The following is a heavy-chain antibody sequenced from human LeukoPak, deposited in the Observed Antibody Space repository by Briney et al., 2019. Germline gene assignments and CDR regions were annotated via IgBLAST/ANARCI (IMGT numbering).Heavy chain of an antibody. V-gene: IGHV1-69*13. Sequence: ASVKVSCKASGYTFTSYDINWVRQATGQGLEWMGGIIPIFGTANYAQKFQGRVTITADESTSTAYMELSSLRSEDTAVYYCASPQPGTTGDAFDIWGQGTMVTVSS. D-gene: IGHD1-14*01. CDR3: ASPQPGTTGDAFDI. J-gene: IGHJ3*02. CDR2: IIPIFGTA. CDR1: GYTFTSYD.